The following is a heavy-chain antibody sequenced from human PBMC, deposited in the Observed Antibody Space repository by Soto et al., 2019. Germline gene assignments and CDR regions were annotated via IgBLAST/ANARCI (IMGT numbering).Heavy chain of an antibody. CDR1: GLTFSNAL. D-gene: IGHD3-22*01. CDR2: IKSKTDGGTT. CDR3: TKDIDYYDSSGYYRRY. Sequence: GGSQSLSWAAAGLTFSNALMNWVRPAQGKGLEWVGRIKSKTDGGTTDYAAPVKGRFTISRDDSKNTLYLQMNSLKTEDTAVYYCTKDIDYYDSSGYYRRYRGQGTLVTVSS. J-gene: IGHJ4*02. V-gene: IGHV3-15*07.